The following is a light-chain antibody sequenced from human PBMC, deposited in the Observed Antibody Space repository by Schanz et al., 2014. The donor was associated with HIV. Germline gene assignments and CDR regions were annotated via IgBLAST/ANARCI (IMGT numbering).Light chain of an antibody. V-gene: IGLV2-14*03. CDR1: SSDIGAFDY. CDR3: CSFAGTIWV. CDR2: GVS. J-gene: IGLJ3*02. Sequence: QSALTQPSSVSGSPGQSITISCSGTSSDIGAFDYVSWYQQYPGKAPKLIVYGVSDRPSGLSYRFSGSKAGNKASRTISGRKDEDEADYYCCSFAGTIWVFGGGTKLTVL.